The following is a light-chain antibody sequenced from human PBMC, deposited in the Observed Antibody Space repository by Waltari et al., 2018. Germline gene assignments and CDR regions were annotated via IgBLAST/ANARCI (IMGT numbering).Light chain of an antibody. CDR3: ASYTSSNTVI. CDR2: DVS. Sequence: QSALTQPASVSGSAGQSIAISCSGTNSDIGRYNYVSWYQQHPGNAPRLIIYDVSRWPSGVSKRFIGSKSGITASLAISGLQAEDEGDYFCASYTSSNTVIFGGGTRVTVL. J-gene: IGLJ2*01. CDR1: NSDIGRYNY. V-gene: IGLV2-14*03.